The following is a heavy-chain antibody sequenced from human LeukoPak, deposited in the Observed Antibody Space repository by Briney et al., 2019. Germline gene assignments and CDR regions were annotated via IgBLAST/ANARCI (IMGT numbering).Heavy chain of an antibody. J-gene: IGHJ3*02. D-gene: IGHD3-16*01. CDR3: GREGGARLGGGAFDI. CDR2: IYYSGST. V-gene: IGHV4-31*03. Sequence: SQTLSLTCTVSGGSISRGGYYWSWIRQPPGKGLEWIGYIYYSGSTYYNPSLKSRVTISVDTSKNQFSLKLSSVTVADTAVYYCGREGGARLGGGAFDIWGQGTMVTVSS. CDR1: GGSISRGGYY.